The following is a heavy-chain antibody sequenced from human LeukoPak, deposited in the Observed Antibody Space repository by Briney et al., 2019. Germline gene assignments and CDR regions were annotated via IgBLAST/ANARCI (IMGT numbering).Heavy chain of an antibody. CDR2: MNPNTGNT. J-gene: IGHJ4*02. CDR3: AIAQSYFSTWFNY. D-gene: IGHD6-13*01. CDR1: DYIFTNYG. V-gene: IGHV1-8*02. Sequence: ASVKVSCKASDYIFTNYGITWVRRAPGQGLEWMGWMNPNTGNTGYGERFQGRVTMTRDNSISTAYMELSRLTSDDTAVYYCAIAQSYFSTWFNYWGQGTLVTVSS.